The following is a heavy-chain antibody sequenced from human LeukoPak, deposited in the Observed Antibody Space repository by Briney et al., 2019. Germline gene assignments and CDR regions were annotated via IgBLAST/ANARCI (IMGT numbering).Heavy chain of an antibody. CDR1: GGSISSYY. D-gene: IGHD3-10*01. J-gene: IGHJ6*02. CDR2: IYYSGST. CDR3: ARDLAHYGSGSHYTSYYFGMEV. Sequence: SETLSLTCTVSGGSISSYYWSWIRQPPGKGLEWIGYIYYSGSTNYNPSLKSRVTISVDTSKNQFSLKLSSVTAADTAVYYCARDLAHYGSGSHYTSYYFGMEVWGQGTTVTVSS. V-gene: IGHV4-59*12.